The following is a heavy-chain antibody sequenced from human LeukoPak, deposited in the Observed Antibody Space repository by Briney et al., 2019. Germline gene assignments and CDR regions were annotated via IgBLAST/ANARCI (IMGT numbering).Heavy chain of an antibody. CDR2: INHSGST. CDR3: ARDHGYSSSWYHYYYGMDV. Sequence: SETLSLTCAVYGGSFSGYYWSWIRQPPGKGLEWIGEINHSGSTNYNPSLKSRVTISVDTSKNQFSLKLSSVTAADTAVYYCARDHGYSSSWYHYYYGMDVWGQGTTVTVSS. D-gene: IGHD6-13*01. V-gene: IGHV4-34*01. CDR1: GGSFSGYY. J-gene: IGHJ6*02.